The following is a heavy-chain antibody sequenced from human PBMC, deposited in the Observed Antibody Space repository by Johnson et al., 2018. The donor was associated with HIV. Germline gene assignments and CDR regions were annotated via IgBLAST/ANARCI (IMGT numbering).Heavy chain of an antibody. CDR3: ARERVQDKSGRDAFDI. J-gene: IGHJ3*02. D-gene: IGHD3-3*01. Sequence: QVQLVESGGVVVQPGGSLRLSCAASGFTFDDYAMHWVRQAPGKGLEWVSVIYSGGSTYYADSVKGRFTISRDNSKNTLYLQMGRLRTEDKAVYYCARERVQDKSGRDAFDIWGQGTMVTVSS. CDR2: IYSGGST. V-gene: IGHV3-NL1*01. CDR1: GFTFDDYA.